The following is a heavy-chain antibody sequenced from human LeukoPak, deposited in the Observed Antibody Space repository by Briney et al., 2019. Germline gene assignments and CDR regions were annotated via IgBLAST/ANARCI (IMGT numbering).Heavy chain of an antibody. V-gene: IGHV4-4*09. CDR1: GRTLNSHY. CDR2: SPTNWRT. CDR3: AGHYLYGDSSWDS. J-gene: IGHJ4*02. Sequence: LETLSLTCTVSGRTLNSHYWRWIRQPPGEGLEWIATSPTNWRTKTTTSLKSRVTISLDPSKNHLSLNMYSVTAAATAVYFCAGHYLYGDSSWDSWGPGNLVTVSS. D-gene: IGHD4-17*01.